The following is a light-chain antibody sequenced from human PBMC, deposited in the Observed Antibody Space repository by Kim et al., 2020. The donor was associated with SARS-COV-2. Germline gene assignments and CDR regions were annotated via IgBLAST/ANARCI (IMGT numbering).Light chain of an antibody. CDR2: DVS. Sequence: GQSVTYTCTGTSSDVGRYNYVSWYQSHPGRAPKLMIYDVSRRPSGVPDRFSGSRSGTSASLTISGLQAEDEADYYCCSYTDSDTLIFGGGTQLTVL. CDR1: SSDVGRYNY. V-gene: IGLV2-11*01. J-gene: IGLJ2*01. CDR3: CSYTDSDTLI.